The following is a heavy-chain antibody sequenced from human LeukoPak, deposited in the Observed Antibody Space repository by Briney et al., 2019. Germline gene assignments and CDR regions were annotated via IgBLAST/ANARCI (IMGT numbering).Heavy chain of an antibody. D-gene: IGHD1-26*01. J-gene: IGHJ4*02. V-gene: IGHV3-48*01. CDR3: ARPRGGGSHDDFDY. CDR2: VSSSASTK. Sequence: GGSLRLSCVASGFSFSTYSMNWVRHAAGKGLEWVSYVSSSASTKYYADSVEGRFTVSRDNAKNSLYLQMNSLRAEDSGVYYCARPRGGGSHDDFDYRGKGTLVTVTS. CDR1: GFSFSTYS.